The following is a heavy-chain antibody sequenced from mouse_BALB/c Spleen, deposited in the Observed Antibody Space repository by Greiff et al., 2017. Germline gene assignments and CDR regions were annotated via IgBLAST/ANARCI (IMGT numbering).Heavy chain of an antibody. Sequence: EVMLVESGGGLVQPGGSLRLSCATSGFTFTDYYMSWVRQPPGKALEWLGFIRNKANGYTTEYSASVKGRFTISRDNSQSILYLQMNTLRAEDSATYYCADLSHYWGQGTSVTVSS. CDR3: ADLSHY. J-gene: IGHJ4*01. V-gene: IGHV7-3*02. CDR1: GFTFTDYY. CDR2: IRNKANGYTT.